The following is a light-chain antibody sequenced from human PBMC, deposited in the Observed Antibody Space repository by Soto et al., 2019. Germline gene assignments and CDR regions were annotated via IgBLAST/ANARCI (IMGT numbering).Light chain of an antibody. CDR1: QSVSGN. V-gene: IGKV3-15*01. CDR3: QQYNQWPLYT. CDR2: GTS. J-gene: IGKJ2*01. Sequence: EIVLTQSPATLSVSPGEGATLSCRASQSVSGNLAWYQQQPGQPPRLLIYGTSTRATGIPARFSGGGSGTDFTLTISSLQSEHFAIYYCQQYNQWPLYTFGQGTKLEI.